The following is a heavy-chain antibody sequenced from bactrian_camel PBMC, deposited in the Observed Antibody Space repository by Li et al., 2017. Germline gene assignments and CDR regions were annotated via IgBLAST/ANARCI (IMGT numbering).Heavy chain of an antibody. Sequence: HVQLVESGGGSVQAGGSLRLSCVASGATSTTGCMGWFRQAPGQARVRVAALDTDGVTTYVPSVEGRFTISKDNAKFTLYLQMHSLKPDDTAMYYCAAGATIYCRAGYDADDFAYWGQGTQVTVS. CDR2: LDTDGVT. J-gene: IGHJ6*01. CDR1: GATSTTGC. CDR3: AAGATIYCRAGYDADDFAY. V-gene: IGHV3S1*01. D-gene: IGHD1*01.